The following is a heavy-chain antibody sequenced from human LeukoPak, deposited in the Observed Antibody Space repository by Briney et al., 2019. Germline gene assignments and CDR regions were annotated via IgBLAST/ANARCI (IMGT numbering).Heavy chain of an antibody. CDR1: GGSISGGGYS. CDR2: IYHSGST. D-gene: IGHD6-13*01. CDR3: ARGAIDSSSWPAVDY. Sequence: SETLSLTCAVSGGSISGGGYSWSWIRQPPGKGLEWIGYIYHSGSTYYNPSLKSRVTISVDRSKNQVSLKLSSVTAADTAVYYCARGAIDSSSWPAVDYWGQGTLVTVSS. J-gene: IGHJ4*02. V-gene: IGHV4-30-2*01.